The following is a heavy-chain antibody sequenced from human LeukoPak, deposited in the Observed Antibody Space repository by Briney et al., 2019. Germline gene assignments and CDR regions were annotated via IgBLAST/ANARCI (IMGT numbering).Heavy chain of an antibody. CDR3: ARWGWQQLGDGYYYYMDV. D-gene: IGHD6-13*01. CDR2: FYHSEST. V-gene: IGHV4-30-2*01. CDR1: GGSIISSDYY. J-gene: IGHJ6*03. Sequence: SETLSLTCTVSGGSIISSDYYWSWIRQPPGKGLEWIGYFYHSESTYYNPSLKSRVTISVDRSKNQFSLKLSFVTAADTAVYYCARWGWQQLGDGYYYYMDVWGKGTTVTVSS.